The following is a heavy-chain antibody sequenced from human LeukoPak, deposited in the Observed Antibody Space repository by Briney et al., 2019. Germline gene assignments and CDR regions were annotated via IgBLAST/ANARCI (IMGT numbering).Heavy chain of an antibody. CDR1: GYTFTGYY. D-gene: IGHD3-22*01. V-gene: IGHV1-2*02. CDR3: ARDSDDSSGYYYNY. CDR2: INPNSGGT. Sequence: ASVKVSCKASGYTFTGYYMHWVRQAPGQGLEWMGWINPNSGGTNYAQKFQRRVTMTRDTSISTAYMELSRLRSDDTAVYYCARDSDDSSGYYYNYWGQGTLVTVSS. J-gene: IGHJ4*02.